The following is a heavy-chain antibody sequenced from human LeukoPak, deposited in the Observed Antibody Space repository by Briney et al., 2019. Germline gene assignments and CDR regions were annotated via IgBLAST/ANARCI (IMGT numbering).Heavy chain of an antibody. CDR3: ARTYSNYVSLNWFDP. Sequence: PSEILSLTCAVYGGSFSGYYWSWIRQPPGKGLEWIGEINHSGSTNYNPSLKSRVTISVDTSKNQFSLKLSSVTAADTAVYYCARTYSNYVSLNWFDPWGQGTLVTVSS. CDR1: GGSFSGYY. J-gene: IGHJ5*02. CDR2: INHSGST. V-gene: IGHV4-34*01. D-gene: IGHD4-11*01.